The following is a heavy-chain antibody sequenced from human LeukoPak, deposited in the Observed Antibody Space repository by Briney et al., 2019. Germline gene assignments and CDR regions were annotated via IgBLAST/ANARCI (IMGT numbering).Heavy chain of an antibody. Sequence: SETLSLTCAVYGGSFSGYYWSWIRQPPGKGLEWIGEINHSGSTNYNPSLKSRVTISVDTSKNQFSLKLSSVTAADTAVYYCAAAGYYYYYMDVWGKGTTVTISS. J-gene: IGHJ6*03. V-gene: IGHV4-34*01. CDR1: GGSFSGYY. CDR2: INHSGST. D-gene: IGHD6-25*01. CDR3: AAAGYYYYYMDV.